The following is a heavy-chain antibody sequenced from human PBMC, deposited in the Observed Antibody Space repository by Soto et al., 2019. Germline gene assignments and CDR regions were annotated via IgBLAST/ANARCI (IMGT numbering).Heavy chain of an antibody. V-gene: IGHV3-23*01. Sequence: EVQLLESGGGLVQPGGSLRLSCAASGFTFSSYAMSWVRQAPGKGLEWVSGVSGSGGSTYNADSVKGRFTISRDNSKNKLYLQMKGLRAEDPGVYHCAKAQFQPWLRTDFCYRGMDVWGQGTRVTVSS. CDR3: AKAQFQPWLRTDFCYRGMDV. CDR2: VSGSGGST. D-gene: IGHD6-19*01. J-gene: IGHJ6*02. CDR1: GFTFSSYA.